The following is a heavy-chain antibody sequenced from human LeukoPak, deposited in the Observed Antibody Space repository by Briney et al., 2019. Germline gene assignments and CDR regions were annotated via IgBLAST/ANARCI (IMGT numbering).Heavy chain of an antibody. CDR3: AGANDYDFWSGYYWD. Sequence: SETLSPXCAVYGGSFNGYYWSWIRQPPGKGLEWIGEINHSGSTNYNPSLKSRVTISVDTSKNQFSPKLSSVTAADTAVYYCAGANDYDFWSGYYWDWGQGTLVTVSS. D-gene: IGHD3-3*01. J-gene: IGHJ4*02. CDR1: GGSFNGYY. V-gene: IGHV4-34*01. CDR2: INHSGST.